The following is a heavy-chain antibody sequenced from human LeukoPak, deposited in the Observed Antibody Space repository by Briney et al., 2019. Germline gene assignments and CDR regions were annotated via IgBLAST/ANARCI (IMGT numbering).Heavy chain of an antibody. V-gene: IGHV3-21*01. Sequence: GGSLRLSCAASGFTFSSYEMNWVRQAPGKGLEWVSFISSSSSYIYYADSVKGRFTISRDNAKNSLYLQMNSLRAEDTAVYYCARDLRSSGYYAFDYWGQGTLVTVSS. CDR3: ARDLRSSGYYAFDY. D-gene: IGHD3-22*01. CDR1: GFTFSSYE. CDR2: ISSSSSYI. J-gene: IGHJ4*02.